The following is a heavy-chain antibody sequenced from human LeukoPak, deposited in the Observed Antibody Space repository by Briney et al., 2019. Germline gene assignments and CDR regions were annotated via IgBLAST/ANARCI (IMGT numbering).Heavy chain of an antibody. Sequence: ASVKVSCKASGYTFTGYYIHWVRQAPGQGLEWMGRINPNSGGTNYAQNFQGSITMTRDTSISTAYMELSRLRSDDTAVYYCATTRRYYYDSSGPDAFDLWGQGTMVTVSS. V-gene: IGHV1-2*06. CDR1: GYTFTGYY. J-gene: IGHJ3*01. D-gene: IGHD3-22*01. CDR3: ATTRRYYYDSSGPDAFDL. CDR2: INPNSGGT.